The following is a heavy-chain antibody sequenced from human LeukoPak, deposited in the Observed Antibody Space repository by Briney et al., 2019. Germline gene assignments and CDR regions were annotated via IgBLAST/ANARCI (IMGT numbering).Heavy chain of an antibody. J-gene: IGHJ4*02. CDR1: GFTFSSYS. D-gene: IGHD6-6*01. CDR2: ISSSSSYM. Sequence: GGSLRLSCAASGFTFSSYSMNWVRQAPGKGLEWVPSISSSSSYMYYADSVKGRFTISRDNVKNSLYLQMNSLRAEDTAVYYCARGSSIAAHWGQGTLVTVSS. V-gene: IGHV3-21*01. CDR3: ARGSSIAAH.